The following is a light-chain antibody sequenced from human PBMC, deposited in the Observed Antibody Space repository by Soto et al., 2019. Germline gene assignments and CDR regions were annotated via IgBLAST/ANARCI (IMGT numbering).Light chain of an antibody. CDR2: DAS. Sequence: EIVLTQSPSTLSLSPGERATLSCRASQSVSSYLAWYQQKPGQAPRLLIYDASTRATGIPARFSGSGSGTDFTLTISRLEPEDFVVYYCQQYGRSPTCGQGTKV. CDR1: QSVSSY. J-gene: IGKJ1*01. CDR3: QQYGRSPT. V-gene: IGKV3-20*01.